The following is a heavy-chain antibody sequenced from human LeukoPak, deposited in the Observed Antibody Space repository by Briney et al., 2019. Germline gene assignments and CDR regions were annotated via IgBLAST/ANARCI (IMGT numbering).Heavy chain of an antibody. CDR2: IIPIFGTA. CDR1: GGTFSSYA. CDR3: ARATTTGDFWSGYYRYYYYYMDV. Sequence: SVKVSCKASGGTFSSYAISWERQAPGQGLEWMGGIIPIFGTANYAQKFQGRVTITTDESTSTAYMELSSLRSEDTAVYYCARATTTGDFWSGYYRYYYYYMDVWGKGTTVTVSS. V-gene: IGHV1-69*05. J-gene: IGHJ6*03. D-gene: IGHD3-3*01.